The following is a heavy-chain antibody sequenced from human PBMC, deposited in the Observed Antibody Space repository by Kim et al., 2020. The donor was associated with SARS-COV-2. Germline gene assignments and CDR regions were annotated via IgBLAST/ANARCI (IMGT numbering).Heavy chain of an antibody. CDR1: GGSISSYY. CDR2: IYYSGST. CDR3: ARLHKPRGGYYYMDV. J-gene: IGHJ6*03. V-gene: IGHV4-59*08. D-gene: IGHD3-10*01. Sequence: SETLSLTCTVSGGSISSYYWSWIRQPPGKGLEWIGYIYYSGSTNYNPSLKSRVTISVDTSKNQFSLKLSSVTAADTAVYYCARLHKPRGGYYYMDVWGKGTTVTVSS.